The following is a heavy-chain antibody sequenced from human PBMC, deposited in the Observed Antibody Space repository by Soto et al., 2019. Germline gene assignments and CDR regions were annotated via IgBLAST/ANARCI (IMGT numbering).Heavy chain of an antibody. V-gene: IGHV4-59*01. CDR2: MYSSGSS. D-gene: IGHD2-15*01. CDR3: AREWSAFDY. J-gene: IGHJ4*02. CDR1: GVSITSYK. Sequence: TSETLSLTCTVSGVSITSYKWSWIRQSPGKGLEWIAYMYSSGSSSYNPSLKSRVTISVDTSRNQYSLQLNSATAADTAVYYCAREWSAFDYWGQGILVTVSS.